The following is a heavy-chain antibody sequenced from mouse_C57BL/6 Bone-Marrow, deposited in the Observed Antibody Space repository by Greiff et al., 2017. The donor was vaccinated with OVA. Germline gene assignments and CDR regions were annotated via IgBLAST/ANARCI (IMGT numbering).Heavy chain of an antibody. J-gene: IGHJ2*01. CDR2: IYPGDGDT. V-gene: IGHV1-80*01. Sequence: QVQLKESGAELVKPGASVKISCKASGYAFSSYWMNWVKQRPGKGLEWIGQIYPGDGDTNYNGKFKGKATLTADKSSSTAYMQLSSLTSEDSAVYFCARKGPLYYGNSFDYWGQGTTLTVSS. D-gene: IGHD2-1*01. CDR3: ARKGPLYYGNSFDY. CDR1: GYAFSSYW.